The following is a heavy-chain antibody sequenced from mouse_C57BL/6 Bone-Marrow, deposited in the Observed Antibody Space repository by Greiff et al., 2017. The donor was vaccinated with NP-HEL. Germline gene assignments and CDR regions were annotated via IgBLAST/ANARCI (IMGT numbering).Heavy chain of an antibody. Sequence: QVQLQQPGAELVRPGTSVKLSCKASGYTFTSYWMHWVKQRPGQGLEWIGVIDPSDSYTNYNQKFKGKATLTVDTSSSTAYMQLSSLTSEDSAVYYCARSFLSYYGYWGQGTTVTVSS. D-gene: IGHD1-1*01. V-gene: IGHV1-59*01. CDR1: GYTFTSYW. J-gene: IGHJ2*01. CDR2: IDPSDSYT. CDR3: ARSFLSYYGY.